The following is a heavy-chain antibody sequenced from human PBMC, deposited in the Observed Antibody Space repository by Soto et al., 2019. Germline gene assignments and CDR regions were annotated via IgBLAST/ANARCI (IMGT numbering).Heavy chain of an antibody. Sequence: GGSLRLSCTAAGFTFSGYAVSWVRQAPGKGLEWVSAISGSGGSTYYADSVKGRFTISRDNSKNTLYLHMNSLRAEDTAVYYCAKGDRYYDSSGYTYWGQGTLVTVSS. CDR1: GFTFSGYA. CDR3: AKGDRYYDSSGYTY. CDR2: ISGSGGST. V-gene: IGHV3-23*01. J-gene: IGHJ4*02. D-gene: IGHD3-22*01.